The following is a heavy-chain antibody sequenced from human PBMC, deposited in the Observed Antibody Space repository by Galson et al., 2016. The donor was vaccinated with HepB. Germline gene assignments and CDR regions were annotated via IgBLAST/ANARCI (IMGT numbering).Heavy chain of an antibody. Sequence: SCKASGVTFSNYAINWVRQAPGQGLEWMGGFIPIFHTPIYAQKLQGRITITADESTSTSYMELRSLKAGDTALYYCARGGQWLVRSPGQIYAMDVWGQGTTVTVSS. V-gene: IGHV1-69*01. D-gene: IGHD6-19*01. CDR1: GVTFSNYA. J-gene: IGHJ6*02. CDR3: ARGGQWLVRSPGQIYAMDV. CDR2: FIPIFHTP.